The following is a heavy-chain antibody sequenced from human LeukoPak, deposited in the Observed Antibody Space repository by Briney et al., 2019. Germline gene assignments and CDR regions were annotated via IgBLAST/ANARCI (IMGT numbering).Heavy chain of an antibody. D-gene: IGHD5-18*01. CDR2: ISAYNGNT. V-gene: IGHV1-18*01. CDR1: GYTFKSYG. J-gene: IGHJ4*02. Sequence: GPSVKLSCKASGYTFKSYGISWVRQAPGQGLEWMGWISAYNGNTNYAQKLQGRVTMTTDTSTSTAYMKLRSLRSDDTAVYYCARDRGGMVTPDRYWGQGTVVTVSS. CDR3: ARDRGGMVTPDRY.